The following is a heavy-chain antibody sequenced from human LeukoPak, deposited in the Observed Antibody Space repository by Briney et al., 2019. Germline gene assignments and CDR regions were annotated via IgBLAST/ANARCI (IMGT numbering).Heavy chain of an antibody. CDR2: INSDGSST. J-gene: IGHJ6*02. CDR3: ARVSRRSYYYYGMDV. CDR1: GFTFSSYW. Sequence: GGSLRLSCAASGFTFSSYWMHWVRQAPGKGLVWVSRINSDGSSTSYADSVKGRFTISRDNAKNTLYLQINSLRAEDTAVYYCARVSRRSYYYYGMDVWGQGTTVTVSS. V-gene: IGHV3-74*01.